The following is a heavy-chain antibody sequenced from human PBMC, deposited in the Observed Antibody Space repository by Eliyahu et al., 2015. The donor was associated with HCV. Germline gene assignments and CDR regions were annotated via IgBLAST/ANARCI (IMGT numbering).Heavy chain of an antibody. CDR2: IKQDGSEK. V-gene: IGHV3-7*01. CDR1: GFTFSSYW. Sequence: EVQLVESGGGLVQPGGSLRLSCAASGFTFSSYWMSWVRQAPGKGLEGVANIKQDGSEKYYVDSVKGRFTISRDNAKNSLYLQMNSLRAEDTAVYYCARFNLEDAFDIWGQGTMVTVSS. J-gene: IGHJ3*02. CDR3: ARFNLEDAFDI. D-gene: IGHD1-1*01.